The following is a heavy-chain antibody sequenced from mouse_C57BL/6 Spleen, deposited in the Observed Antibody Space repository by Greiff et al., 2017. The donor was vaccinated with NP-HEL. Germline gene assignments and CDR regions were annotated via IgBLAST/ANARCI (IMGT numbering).Heavy chain of an antibody. J-gene: IGHJ4*01. D-gene: IGHD2-2*01. Sequence: QVQLQQPGAELVMPGASVKLSCKASGYTFTSYWMHWVKQRPGQGLEWIGEIDPSDSYTNYNQKFKGKSTLTVDKSSSTAYMQLSSLTSEDSAVYYCARGYYNAMDYWGQGTSVTVSS. CDR2: IDPSDSYT. CDR1: GYTFTSYW. V-gene: IGHV1-69*01. CDR3: ARGYYNAMDY.